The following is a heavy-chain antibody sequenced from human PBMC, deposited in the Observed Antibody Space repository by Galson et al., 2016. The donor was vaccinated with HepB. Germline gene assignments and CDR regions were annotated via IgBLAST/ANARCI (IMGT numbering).Heavy chain of an antibody. CDR1: GYTFSSYP. V-gene: IGHV1-46*01. D-gene: IGHD5-24*01. CDR2: ITPDNGNT. CDR3: ARDKERWVQYNYYFGMDV. J-gene: IGHJ6*02. Sequence: SVKVSCKASGYTFSSYPIHWVRQAPGQGLEWMGIITPDNGNTVYAQKFQGSVTMTSDTSTSTVYMEVSSLRSEDTAVYYCARDKERWVQYNYYFGMDVWGQGTTVTVSS.